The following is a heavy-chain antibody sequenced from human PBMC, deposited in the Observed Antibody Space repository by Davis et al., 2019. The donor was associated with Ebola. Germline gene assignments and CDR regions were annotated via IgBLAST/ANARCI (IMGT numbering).Heavy chain of an antibody. CDR1: GFTFSSYG. J-gene: IGHJ6*03. V-gene: IGHV3-33*01. D-gene: IGHD1-26*01. CDR3: ARDGSGSYSYYYYYMDV. Sequence: PGGSLRLSCAASGFTFSSYGMHWVRQAPGKGLEWVAVIWYDGSNKYYADSVKGRFTISRDNSKNTLYLQMNSLRAEDTAVYYCARDGSGSYSYYYYYMDVWGKGTTVTVSS. CDR2: IWYDGSNK.